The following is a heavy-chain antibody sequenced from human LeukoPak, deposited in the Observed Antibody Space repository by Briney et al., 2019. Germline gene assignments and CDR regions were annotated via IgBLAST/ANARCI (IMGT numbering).Heavy chain of an antibody. J-gene: IGHJ4*02. Sequence: ASVKVSCKASGYTFTSYYMHWVRQAPGQGLEWMGIINPSGGSTSYAQKFQGRVTMTRDTSISTAYMELSRLRSDDTAVYYCARDGESGSYGDYWGQGTLVTVSS. CDR3: ARDGESGSYGDY. V-gene: IGHV1-46*01. CDR1: GYTFTSYY. CDR2: INPSGGST. D-gene: IGHD1-26*01.